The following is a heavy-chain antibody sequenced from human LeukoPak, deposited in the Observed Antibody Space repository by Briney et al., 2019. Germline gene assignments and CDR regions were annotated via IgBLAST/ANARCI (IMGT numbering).Heavy chain of an antibody. CDR1: GFTFKTYS. V-gene: IGHV3-21*01. Sequence: GGSLRLSCVVSGFTFKTYSMNWVRQAPGKGLEWVSSISSGGTYVDYADSVKGRFTISRDNAKNSLYLQMNSLRAGDTAVYYCARLGGPYFFDYWGQGTLVTVSS. J-gene: IGHJ4*02. CDR3: ARLGGPYFFDY. D-gene: IGHD3-16*01. CDR2: ISSGGTYV.